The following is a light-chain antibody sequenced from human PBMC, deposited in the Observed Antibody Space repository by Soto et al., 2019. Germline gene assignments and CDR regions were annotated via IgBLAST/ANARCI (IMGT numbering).Light chain of an antibody. CDR2: DAS. CDR1: QSIGNW. J-gene: IGKJ1*01. V-gene: IGKV1-5*01. CDR3: QQYETYSPT. Sequence: DIPMTQSPSTLSASVGDRVTITCRASQSIGNWLAWYQQKPGRAPKLLIYDASSLQSGVSSRFSGSGSGTDFTLTISSLQPDDFATYYCQQYETYSPTFGQGTKVEIK.